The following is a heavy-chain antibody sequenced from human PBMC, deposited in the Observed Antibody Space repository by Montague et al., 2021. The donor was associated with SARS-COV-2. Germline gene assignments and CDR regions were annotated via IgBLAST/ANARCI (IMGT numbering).Heavy chain of an antibody. CDR2: DIHSGKK. D-gene: IGHD7-27*01. J-gene: IGHJ5*02. Sequence: SETLSLTCAVYGASFSGYHWTWVRQPPGRGRVWIVEDIHSGKKTYNTSLQSRLAMTVAIYKKQFALNLSSVTAADPAVYFCAKGSHIYETLGLRTGWLDPWGQGTLVTVSS. CDR1: GASFSGYH. V-gene: IGHV4-34*01. CDR3: AKGSHIYETLGLRTGWLDP.